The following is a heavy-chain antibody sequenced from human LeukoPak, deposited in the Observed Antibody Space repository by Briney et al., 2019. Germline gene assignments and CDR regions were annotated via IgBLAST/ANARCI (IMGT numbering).Heavy chain of an antibody. CDR1: GFTFSNAW. CDR2: IKSKTDGGTT. J-gene: IGHJ4*02. V-gene: IGHV3-15*01. Sequence: PGGSLRLSCAASGFTFSNAWMSWVRQAPGKGLEWVGRIKSKTDGGTTDYAAPVKGRFTISRDDSKNTLYLQMNSLNTEDTAVYFCTTGVAAAGTNYWGQGTLVTVSS. CDR3: TTGVAAAGTNY. D-gene: IGHD6-13*01.